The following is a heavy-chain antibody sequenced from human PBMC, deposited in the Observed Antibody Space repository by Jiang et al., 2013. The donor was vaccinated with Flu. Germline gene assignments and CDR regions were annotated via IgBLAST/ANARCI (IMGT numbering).Heavy chain of an antibody. CDR3: ARSDPGAMEFPLDY. V-gene: IGHV4-30-4*01. CDR1: GGSISSGDYY. D-gene: IGHD2-2*01. Sequence: GPGLVKPSQTLSLTCTVSGGSISSGDYYWSWIRQPPGKGLEWIGYIYYSGSTYYNPFSLKSRVTISVDTSKNQFSLKLSSVTAADTAVYYCARSDPGAMEFPLDYWGQGTLVTVSS. J-gene: IGHJ4*02. CDR2: IYYSGST.